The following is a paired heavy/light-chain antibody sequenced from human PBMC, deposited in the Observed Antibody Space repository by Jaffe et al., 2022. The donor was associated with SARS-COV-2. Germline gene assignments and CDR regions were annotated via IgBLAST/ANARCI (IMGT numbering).Heavy chain of an antibody. V-gene: IGHV4-4*07. CDR1: GGSISSYY. CDR3: ARDGGGIAAAGMYIGMDV. J-gene: IGHJ6*02. CDR2: IYTSGST. Sequence: QVQLQESGPGLVKPSETLSLTCTVSGGSISSYYWSWIRQPAGKGLEWIGRIYTSGSTNYNPSLKSRVTMSVDTSKNQFSLKLSSVTAADTAVYYCARDGGGIAAAGMYIGMDVWGQGTTVTVSS. D-gene: IGHD6-13*01.
Light chain of an antibody. J-gene: IGKJ3*01. CDR2: AAS. Sequence: DIQLTQSPSFLSASVGDRVTITCRASQGISSYLAWYQQKPGKAPKLLIYAASTLQSGVPSRFSGSGSGTEFTLTISSLQPEDFATYYCQQLNSYALFGPGTKVDIK. V-gene: IGKV1-9*01. CDR1: QGISSY. CDR3: QQLNSYAL.